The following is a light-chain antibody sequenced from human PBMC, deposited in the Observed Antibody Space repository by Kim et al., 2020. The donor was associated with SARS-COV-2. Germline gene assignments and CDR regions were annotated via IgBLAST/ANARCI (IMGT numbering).Light chain of an antibody. Sequence: GQKVTISCSGTSSNIRDNYVSWYQQFPETVPKILIYDNNKRPSGIPDRFSGSKSGTSATLGITGLQTGDEADFYCGTWDNGLSAVVFGGGTQLTVL. CDR1: SSNIRDNY. CDR3: GTWDNGLSAVV. V-gene: IGLV1-51*01. CDR2: DNN. J-gene: IGLJ2*01.